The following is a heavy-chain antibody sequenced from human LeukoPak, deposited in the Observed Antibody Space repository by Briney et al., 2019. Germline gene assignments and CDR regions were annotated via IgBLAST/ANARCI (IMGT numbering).Heavy chain of an antibody. CDR3: ATGPVAWTAGFDY. CDR1: GYTFTGYY. J-gene: IGHJ4*02. D-gene: IGHD3/OR15-3a*01. CDR2: FDPEDGEK. V-gene: IGHV1-24*01. Sequence: ASVKVSCKASGYTFTGYYMHWVRQAPGKGLEWMGGFDPEDGEKMYAQKFQGRVTMTEDTSTDTAYMELSSLRSEDTAVYYCATGPVAWTAGFDYWGQGTLVTVSP.